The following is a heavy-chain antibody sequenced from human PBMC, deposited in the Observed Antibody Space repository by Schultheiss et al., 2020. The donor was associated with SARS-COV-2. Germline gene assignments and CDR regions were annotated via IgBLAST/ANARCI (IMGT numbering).Heavy chain of an antibody. CDR1: GGSIRSGTYC. J-gene: IGHJ6*02. D-gene: IGHD6-13*01. Sequence: SETLSLTCTVSGGSIRSGTYCWSWVRQPAGQGLEWIGRIYPSGSTNYNPSLKNRVTMSLDTSKNQFSLTLRSVTAADTAVYYCASKIAAAGTGYYYGMDVWGQGTTVTVSS. V-gene: IGHV4-61*02. CDR2: IYPSGST. CDR3: ASKIAAAGTGYYYGMDV.